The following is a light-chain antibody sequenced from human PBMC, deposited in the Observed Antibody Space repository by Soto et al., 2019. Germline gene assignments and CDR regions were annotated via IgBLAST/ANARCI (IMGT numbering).Light chain of an antibody. Sequence: HSVLTQPASVSGAPGQSIAISCTGTSSDVGGYNSVSWYQQYPGKAPKLMIHDVSNRPSGVSDRFSGSKSGNTASLTISGLQAEDEADYYCSSWTSSSSYVFGSRTKVTV. CDR2: DVS. J-gene: IGLJ1*01. CDR1: SSDVGGYNS. V-gene: IGLV2-14*01. CDR3: SSWTSSSSYV.